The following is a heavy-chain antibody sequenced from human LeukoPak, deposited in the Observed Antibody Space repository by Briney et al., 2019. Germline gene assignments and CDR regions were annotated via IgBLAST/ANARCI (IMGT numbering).Heavy chain of an antibody. CDR2: IYTGGTT. V-gene: IGHV3-66*01. CDR1: GFSVTSNH. CDR3: ARDSSSYYFDY. D-gene: IGHD6-6*01. Sequence: GGSLRLSCAASGFSVTSNHMNWVRQAPGKGLEWVSIIYTGGTTHYADSLSDRFTTSRDDSINTLYLQMNSLRAEDTAVYYCARDSSSYYFDYWGQGTLVTVSS. J-gene: IGHJ4*02.